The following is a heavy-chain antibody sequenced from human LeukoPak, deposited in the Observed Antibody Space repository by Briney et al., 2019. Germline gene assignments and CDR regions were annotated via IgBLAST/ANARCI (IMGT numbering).Heavy chain of an antibody. J-gene: IGHJ4*02. D-gene: IGHD6-13*01. V-gene: IGHV3-74*01. CDR3: TREREQQSDY. CDR2: IDGDGSNT. Sequence: GGSLRLSCTASGFTFSSHWMHWVPQAPGKGLVWVSRIDGDGSNTRYADSVKGRFTISRDNAKNTVYLQMNNLRAEDAAVYYCTREREQQSDYWGQGTLVTVSS. CDR1: GFTFSSHW.